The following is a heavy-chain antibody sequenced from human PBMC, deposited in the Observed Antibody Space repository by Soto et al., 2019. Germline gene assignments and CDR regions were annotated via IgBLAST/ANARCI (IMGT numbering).Heavy chain of an antibody. CDR1: GGSVSSESYF. CDR3: ARLVGDEGDGYNFLDF. J-gene: IGHJ4*02. CDR2: IHYNGNT. D-gene: IGHD5-12*01. Sequence: QVQLQESGPGLVKPSETLSLTCTVSGGSVSSESYFWSWIRQPPGKGLEWIGYIHYNGNTNYNPSLKSRVTISVNSSKNQFSLKLSSVTAADTAVYYCARLVGDEGDGYNFLDFWGQGTLVTVSS. V-gene: IGHV4-61*01.